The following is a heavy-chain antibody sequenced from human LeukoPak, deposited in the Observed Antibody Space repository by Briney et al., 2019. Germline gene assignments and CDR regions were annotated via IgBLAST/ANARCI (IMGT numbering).Heavy chain of an antibody. CDR3: ARETLGGSYRTPFDY. CDR2: ISSSGSTI. Sequence: KSGGSLRLSCAASGFTFSDYYMSWIRQAPGKGLEWVSYISSSGSTIYYADSVKGRFTISRDNAKNSLYLQMNSLRAEDTAVYYCARETLGGSYRTPFDYWGQGTLVTVSS. CDR1: GFTFSDYY. D-gene: IGHD1-26*01. V-gene: IGHV3-11*04. J-gene: IGHJ4*02.